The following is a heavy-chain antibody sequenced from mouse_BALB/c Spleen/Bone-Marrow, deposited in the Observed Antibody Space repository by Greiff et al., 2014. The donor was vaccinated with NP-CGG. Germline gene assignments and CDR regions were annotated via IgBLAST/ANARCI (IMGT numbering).Heavy chain of an antibody. CDR3: ARSAHYGSSYGAMDY. Sequence: VKLVESGPELVKPGASVKISCTGSGYAFSSSWMNWVKQRPGQGLEWIGRIYPGDGDTNSNGRFKGKATLTADRSSNTAYMQLSSLTSVDSAVYFCARSAHYGSSYGAMDYWGQGTSVTVSS. CDR1: GYAFSSSW. J-gene: IGHJ4*01. D-gene: IGHD1-1*01. CDR2: IYPGDGDT. V-gene: IGHV1-82*01.